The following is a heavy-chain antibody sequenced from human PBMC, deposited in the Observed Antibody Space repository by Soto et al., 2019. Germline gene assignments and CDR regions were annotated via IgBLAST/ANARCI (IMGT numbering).Heavy chain of an antibody. CDR1: GYTFTGYY. V-gene: IGHV1-2*02. J-gene: IGHJ6*02. Sequence: SVKVSCKASGYTFTGYYIHWLRQSPGQRLEWMGYINPNSGGPNYAQKFQGRVTMTRDTSISTAYMELSRLRSDDTAVYFCARDYWSGDRYYYGMDVWGQGTTVTVSS. CDR3: ARDYWSGDRYYYGMDV. D-gene: IGHD3-3*01. CDR2: INPNSGGP.